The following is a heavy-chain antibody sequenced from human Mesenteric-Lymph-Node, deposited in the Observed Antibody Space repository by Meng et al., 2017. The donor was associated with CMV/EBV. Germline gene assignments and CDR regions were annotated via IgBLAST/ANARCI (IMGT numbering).Heavy chain of an antibody. D-gene: IGHD3-3*01. V-gene: IGHV5-51*01. CDR2: IYPGDSDT. J-gene: IGHJ4*02. CDR3: ARLYDFWSGYRYSPHAVDY. CDR1: AYTFSSYW. Sequence: KVSCKGSAYTFSSYWIGWVRQMPGKGLEWMGIIYPGDSDTRYSPSFQGQVTISADKSISAAYLQWSSLKASDTAVYYCARLYDFWSGYRYSPHAVDYWGQGTLVTVSS.